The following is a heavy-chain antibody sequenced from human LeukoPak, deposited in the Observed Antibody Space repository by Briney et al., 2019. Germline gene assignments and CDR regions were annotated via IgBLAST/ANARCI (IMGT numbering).Heavy chain of an antibody. V-gene: IGHV3-74*01. Sequence: GGSLRLSCAASGFTFSSYWMHWVRQAPGKGLVWVSHINTDGSSTNYADSVKGRFTISRDNAKNTLYLQMNSLRAGDTAVYYCAKGDFWSGSPPDYWGQGTLVTVSS. D-gene: IGHD3-3*01. J-gene: IGHJ4*02. CDR3: AKGDFWSGSPPDY. CDR1: GFTFSSYW. CDR2: INTDGSST.